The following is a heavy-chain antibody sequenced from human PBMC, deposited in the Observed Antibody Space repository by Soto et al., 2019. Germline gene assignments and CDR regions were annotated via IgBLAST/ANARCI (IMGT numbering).Heavy chain of an antibody. V-gene: IGHV1-8*01. CDR3: ARSTNDYGDRH. J-gene: IGHJ4*02. CDR1: GYTFTSYD. Sequence: QVQLVQSGAEVKKPGASVKVSCEASGYTFTSYDINWVRQATGQGHEWMGWMNPNSGNTGYAQRFQGRVTRTRNTSITTAYMELSSLRSEDTAVYYCARSTNDYGDRHWGQGTLVTVSS. CDR2: MNPNSGNT. D-gene: IGHD4-17*01.